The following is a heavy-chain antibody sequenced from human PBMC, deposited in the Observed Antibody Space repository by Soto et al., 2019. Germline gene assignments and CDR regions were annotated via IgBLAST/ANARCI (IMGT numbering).Heavy chain of an antibody. CDR1: GFTVSSNY. D-gene: IGHD3-3*01. V-gene: IGHV3-66*01. CDR2: IYSGGST. J-gene: IGHJ3*02. Sequence: GGSLRLSCAASGFTVSSNYMSWVRQAPGKGLEWVSVIYSGGSTYYADSVKGRFTISRDNSKNMLYLQMNSLRVEDTAVYYCAREVRVRGFAFDIWGQGTMVTGSS. CDR3: AREVRVRGFAFDI.